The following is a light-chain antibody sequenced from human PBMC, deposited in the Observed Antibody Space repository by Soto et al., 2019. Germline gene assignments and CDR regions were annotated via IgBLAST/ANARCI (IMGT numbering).Light chain of an antibody. CDR3: GAWDSSLSAVV. J-gene: IGLJ2*01. CDR1: SSNIGNNY. Sequence: QSVLTQPPSVSVAPGQKVTTSCSGSSSNIGNNYVSWYQQLPGTAPKLLIYENNKRPSGIPDRFSGSKSGTSATLGITGLQTGDEADYYCGAWDSSLSAVVFGGGTKVTVL. V-gene: IGLV1-51*02. CDR2: ENN.